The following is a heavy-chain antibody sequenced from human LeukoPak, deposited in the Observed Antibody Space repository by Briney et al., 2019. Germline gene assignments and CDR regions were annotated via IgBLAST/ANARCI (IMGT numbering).Heavy chain of an antibody. CDR3: ARDRAVDY. CDR1: GFTFSGYW. CDR2: IKQDGSEK. V-gene: IGHV3-7*01. D-gene: IGHD3-10*01. Sequence: GGSLRLSCAASGFTFSGYWMSWVRQAPGKGLEWVANIKQDGSEKYYVDSVKGRFTISRDNAKNSLYLQMNSLRAEDTAVYYCARDRAVDYWGQGTLVTVSS. J-gene: IGHJ4*02.